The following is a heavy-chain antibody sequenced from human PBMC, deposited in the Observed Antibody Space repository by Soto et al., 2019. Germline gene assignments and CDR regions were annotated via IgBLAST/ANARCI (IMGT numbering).Heavy chain of an antibody. CDR1: GFTFSGSA. D-gene: IGHD2-15*01. CDR2: VRSKTNNYAT. J-gene: IGHJ4*02. CDR3: TRHEDVSITRWFFDF. V-gene: IGHV3-73*01. Sequence: GGSLRLSCTPSGFTFSGSAIHWVRQASGGGLEWVGRVRSKTNNYATAYPASMKGRFTISRDDSKNTAYLQMNSLKSEDTAVYYCTRHEDVSITRWFFDFWGQGTLVTVSS.